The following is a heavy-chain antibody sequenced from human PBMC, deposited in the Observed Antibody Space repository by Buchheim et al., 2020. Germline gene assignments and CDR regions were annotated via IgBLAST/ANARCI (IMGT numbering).Heavy chain of an antibody. CDR1: GFIVSGYS. J-gene: IGHJ4*02. Sequence: EVQLVESGGGLVKPGGSLRLSCAASGFIVSGYSMNWVRQAPGKGLEWVSSISSTNAYMHYADSVKGRFTISRDNAKNSLYLQMRSLRAEDTAVYCCARLNRAMALDYWGQG. V-gene: IGHV3-21*01. CDR2: ISSTNAYM. CDR3: ARLNRAMALDY. D-gene: IGHD2/OR15-2a*01.